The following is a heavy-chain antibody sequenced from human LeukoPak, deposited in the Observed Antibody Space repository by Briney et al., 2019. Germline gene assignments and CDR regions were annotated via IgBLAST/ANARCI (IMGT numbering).Heavy chain of an antibody. Sequence: KPGGSLRLSCATSGFTFSNAWMNWVRQAPGKGLEWVGRIRSNSDGGTIDYAVPVKGRFALSRDDSKNTLYLQMNSLQTEDTAVYYCATDFYDTTWGQGTLVTVSS. CDR1: GFTFSNAW. J-gene: IGHJ5*02. CDR2: IRSNSDGGTI. V-gene: IGHV3-15*07. CDR3: ATDFYDTT. D-gene: IGHD3-22*01.